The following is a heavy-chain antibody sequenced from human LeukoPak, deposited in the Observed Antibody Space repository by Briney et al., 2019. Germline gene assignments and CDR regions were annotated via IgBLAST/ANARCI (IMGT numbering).Heavy chain of an antibody. Sequence: PGGSLRLSCAASGFTFSSYGMHWVRQAPGKGLEWVAFIRYDGSNKYYADSVKGRFTISRDNSKNTLYLQTNSLRAEDTAVYYCAKDNGYYDSSGYFDYWGQGTLVTVSS. CDR3: AKDNGYYDSSGYFDY. J-gene: IGHJ4*02. CDR1: GFTFSSYG. D-gene: IGHD3-22*01. CDR2: IRYDGSNK. V-gene: IGHV3-30*02.